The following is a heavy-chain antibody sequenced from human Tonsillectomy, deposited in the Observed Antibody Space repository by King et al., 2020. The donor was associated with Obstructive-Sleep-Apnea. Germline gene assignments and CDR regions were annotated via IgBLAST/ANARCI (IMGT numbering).Heavy chain of an antibody. CDR1: GYTFTSYC. CDR2: INPSGGST. D-gene: IGHD6-19*01. V-gene: IGHV1-46*01. J-gene: IGHJ4*02. Sequence: QLVQSGAEVKKPGASVKVSCKASGYTFTSYCMHWVRQAPGQGLEWMGIINPSGGSTSYAQKFQGRVTMTRDTSTSTVYMELSSLRFEDTAVYYCARGTPPGPAVARTYFDYWGQGTLVTVSS. CDR3: ARGTPPGPAVARTYFDY.